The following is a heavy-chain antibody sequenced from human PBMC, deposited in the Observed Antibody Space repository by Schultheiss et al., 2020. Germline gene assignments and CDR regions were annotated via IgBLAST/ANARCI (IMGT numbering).Heavy chain of an antibody. Sequence: SETLSLTCTVSGGSISSSSYYWGWIRQPAGKGLEWIGYIYYSGSTNYNPSLKSRVTMSVDTSKNQFSLKLSSVTPEDTAVYYCARGLEQWLGRWFDPWGQGTLVTVSS. CDR2: IYYSGST. V-gene: IGHV4-39*07. CDR1: GGSISSSSYY. J-gene: IGHJ5*02. CDR3: ARGLEQWLGRWFDP. D-gene: IGHD6-19*01.